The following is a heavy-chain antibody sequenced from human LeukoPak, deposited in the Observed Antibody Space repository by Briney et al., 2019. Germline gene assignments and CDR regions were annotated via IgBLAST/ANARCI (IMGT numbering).Heavy chain of an antibody. V-gene: IGHV3-30*02. CDR3: AKDPRGDYYGSGSYFDQ. J-gene: IGHJ4*02. Sequence: GGSLRLSCATSGFTFSNYGMHWVRQAPGKGLEWVAFIRFDGGNKNYADSVRGRFTNSRDNSENTLYRQMNSPRAEDTAVYYCAKDPRGDYYGSGSYFDQWGQGTLVTVSS. CDR1: GFTFSNYG. CDR2: IRFDGGNK. D-gene: IGHD3-10*01.